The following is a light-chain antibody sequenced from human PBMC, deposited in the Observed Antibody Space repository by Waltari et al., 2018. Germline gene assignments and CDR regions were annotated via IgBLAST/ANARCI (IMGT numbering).Light chain of an antibody. Sequence: QSVLTQPPSVSGAPGQRVTISCTGSSSNIGAGFAVHWYQQLPGTAPKLLIYGNNQRPSGVPDRFSGSKPGTSASLAITGLQAEDEADYYCQSYGSDWVFGGGTKLTVL. J-gene: IGLJ3*02. V-gene: IGLV1-40*01. CDR2: GNN. CDR3: QSYGSDWV. CDR1: SSNIGAGFA.